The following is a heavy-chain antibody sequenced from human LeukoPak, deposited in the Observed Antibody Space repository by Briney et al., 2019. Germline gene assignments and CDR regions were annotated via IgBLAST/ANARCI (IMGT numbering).Heavy chain of an antibody. J-gene: IGHJ4*02. CDR3: ARVRATFSPHFDN. CDR1: GFTFSSYW. V-gene: IGHV3-74*01. CDR2: INSDGSIT. D-gene: IGHD3-16*01. Sequence: PGGSLRLSCAASGFTFSSYWMHWVRQAAGKGLMWVSRINSDGSITNYADSVKGRFTISRDNAKNTLYLQMNSLRAEDTAVYYCARVRATFSPHFDNWGQGTLVTVSS.